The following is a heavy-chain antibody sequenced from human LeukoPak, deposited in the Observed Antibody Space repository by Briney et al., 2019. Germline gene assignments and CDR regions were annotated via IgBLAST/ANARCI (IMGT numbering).Heavy chain of an antibody. J-gene: IGHJ5*02. D-gene: IGHD2-2*01. CDR2: TYYRFTWYN. Sequence: SQALSLTCAISGDSVSSNSVTWNWIRQSPSRGLEWLGRTYYRFTWYNDYAVSVRGRITVNPDTSKNQFSLHLNSVTPEDTAVYYCARRLTQYDCFDPWGQGILVTVSS. CDR3: ARRLTQYDCFDP. V-gene: IGHV6-1*01. CDR1: GDSVSSNSVT.